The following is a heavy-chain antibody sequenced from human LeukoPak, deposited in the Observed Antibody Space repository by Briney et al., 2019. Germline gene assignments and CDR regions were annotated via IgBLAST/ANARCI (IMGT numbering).Heavy chain of an antibody. Sequence: SQTLSLTCTVSGGSISDGGYYWSWIRQHPGKGLEWIGCIHDSGSTFHNPSLKSRVTISMHTSKKQFSLRLSSATAADTAVYYCARNTGIAAAGNPSYYYYYYMDVWGKGTTVTVSS. V-gene: IGHV4-31*03. D-gene: IGHD6-13*01. CDR2: IHDSGST. CDR3: ARNTGIAAAGNPSYYYYYYMDV. J-gene: IGHJ6*03. CDR1: GGSISDGGYY.